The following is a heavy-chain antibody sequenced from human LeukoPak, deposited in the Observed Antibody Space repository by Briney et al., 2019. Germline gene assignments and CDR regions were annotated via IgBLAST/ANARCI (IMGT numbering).Heavy chain of an antibody. CDR3: ARDVHSNSWYYFDY. CDR1: GFIFSNYA. Sequence: PGGSLRLSCAASGFIFSNYAMHWVRQAPGKGLENVSAITSNGGSTYYANSVKGRFTISRDNSKNTLYLQMGSLRAEDMAVYYCARDVHSNSWYYFDYWGQGTLVTVSS. V-gene: IGHV3-64*01. CDR2: ITSNGGST. D-gene: IGHD6-13*01. J-gene: IGHJ4*02.